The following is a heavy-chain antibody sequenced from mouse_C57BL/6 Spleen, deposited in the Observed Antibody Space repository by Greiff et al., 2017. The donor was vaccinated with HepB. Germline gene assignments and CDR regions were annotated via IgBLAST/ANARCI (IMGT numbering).Heavy chain of an antibody. CDR1: GYTFTSYW. J-gene: IGHJ1*03. D-gene: IGHD1-1*01. V-gene: IGHV1-50*01. CDR2: IDPSDSYT. Sequence: QVQLQQSGAELVKPGASVKLSCKASGYTFTSYWMQWVKQRPGQGLEWIGEIDPSDSYTNYNQKFKGKATLTVDTSSSTAYMQLSSLTSEDSAVYYCVYGSSYVRYFDVWGTGTTVTVSS. CDR3: VYGSSYVRYFDV.